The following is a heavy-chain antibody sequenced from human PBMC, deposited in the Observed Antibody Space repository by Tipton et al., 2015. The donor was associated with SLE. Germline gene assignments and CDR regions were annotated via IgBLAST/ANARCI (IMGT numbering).Heavy chain of an antibody. Sequence: TLSLTCPVSGGSISSSSYYWGWIRQPPGKGLEWIGSIYYSGSTNYNPSLKSRVTISVDTSKNQFSLKLSSVTAADTAVYYCARVSRFLEMGYFDYWGQGTLVTVSS. V-gene: IGHV4-39*07. CDR2: IYYSGST. J-gene: IGHJ4*02. CDR3: ARVSRFLEMGYFDY. D-gene: IGHD3-3*01. CDR1: GGSISSSSYY.